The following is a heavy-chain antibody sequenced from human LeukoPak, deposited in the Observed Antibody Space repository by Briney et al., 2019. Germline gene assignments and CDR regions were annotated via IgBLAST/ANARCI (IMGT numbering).Heavy chain of an antibody. CDR3: ARAAAGIVVVPAAISDY. V-gene: IGHV1-18*01. J-gene: IGHJ4*02. CDR1: GYTFTSYG. Sequence: ASVKVSCKASGYTFTSYGISWVRQAPGQGPEWMGWISAYNGNTNYAQKLQGRVTMTTDTSTSTAYMELRSLRSDDTAVYYCARAAAGIVVVPAAISDYWGQGTLVTVSS. D-gene: IGHD2-2*02. CDR2: ISAYNGNT.